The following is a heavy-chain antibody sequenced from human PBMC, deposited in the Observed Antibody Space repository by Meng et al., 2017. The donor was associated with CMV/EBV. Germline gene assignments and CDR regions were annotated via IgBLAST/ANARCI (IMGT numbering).Heavy chain of an antibody. CDR1: GYPFTAYY. J-gene: IGHJ4*02. CDR3: ARGQYYYDSSVYFY. V-gene: IGHV1-2*02. D-gene: IGHD3-22*01. Sequence: SVKVSCKASGYPFTAYYMHWVRQAPGQGLEWMGWINPDSGATNFARNLQGRVTMTRDTSISTAYMELSGLTFDDTAVYYCARGQYYYDSSVYFYWGQGTLVTVSS. CDR2: INPDSGAT.